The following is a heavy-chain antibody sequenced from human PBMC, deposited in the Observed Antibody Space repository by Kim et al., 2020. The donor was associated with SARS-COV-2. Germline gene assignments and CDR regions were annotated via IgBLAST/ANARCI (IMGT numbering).Heavy chain of an antibody. V-gene: IGHV3-74*01. CDR1: GFIFRTIG. CDR3: VRGASGSYPV. D-gene: IGHD1-26*01. Sequence: GGSLRLSCAVSGFIFRTIGMHWVRQAPGKGLVWVSHINSDGSAASYAGPVRGRFTISRDNAKNTLYLQMNSLRVEDTAVYYCVRGASGSYPVWGQGTLVTVTS. J-gene: IGHJ4*02. CDR2: INSDGSAA.